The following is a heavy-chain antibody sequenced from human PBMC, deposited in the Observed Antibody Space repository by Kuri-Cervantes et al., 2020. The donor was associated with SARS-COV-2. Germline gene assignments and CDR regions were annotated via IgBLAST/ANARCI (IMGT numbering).Heavy chain of an antibody. V-gene: IGHV3-23*01. CDR1: GFTFSSYA. CDR3: ARDRHHSSSSGGIVDY. CDR2: ISGSGGST. D-gene: IGHD6-6*01. J-gene: IGHJ4*02. Sequence: GESLKISCAASGFTFSSYAMSWVRQAPGKGLEWVSAISGSGGSTYYADSVKGRFTISRDNAKNSLYLQMNSLRAEDTAVYYCARDRHHSSSSGGIVDYWGQGTLVTVSS.